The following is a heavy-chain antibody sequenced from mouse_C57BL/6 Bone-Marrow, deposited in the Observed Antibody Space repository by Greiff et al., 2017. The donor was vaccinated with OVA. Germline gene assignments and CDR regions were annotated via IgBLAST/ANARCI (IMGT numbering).Heavy chain of an antibody. CDR3: ARDFGSSYYAMDY. CDR1: GYTFTSYW. CDR2: IYPGSGST. Sequence: VQLKQPGAELVKPGASVKMSCKASGYTFTSYWITWVKQRPGQGLEWIGDIYPGSGSTNYNEKFKSKATLTVDTSSSTAYMQLSSLTSEDSAVYYCARDFGSSYYAMDYWGQGTSVTVSS. J-gene: IGHJ4*01. V-gene: IGHV1-55*01. D-gene: IGHD1-1*01.